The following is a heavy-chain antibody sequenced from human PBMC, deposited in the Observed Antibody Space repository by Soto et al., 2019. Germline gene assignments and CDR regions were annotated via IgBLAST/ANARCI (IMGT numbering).Heavy chain of an antibody. Sequence: GGSLRLSCAASGFTFNIYGMHWVRQAPDKGLEWVALISYDGSNQYYADSVQGRFTISRDNSKNTLFLQMNSLRADDTAVYYCAKDQASGQGSFDSWGQGTLVTVSS. CDR2: ISYDGSNQ. V-gene: IGHV3-30*18. J-gene: IGHJ4*02. CDR1: GFTFNIYG. CDR3: AKDQASGQGSFDS.